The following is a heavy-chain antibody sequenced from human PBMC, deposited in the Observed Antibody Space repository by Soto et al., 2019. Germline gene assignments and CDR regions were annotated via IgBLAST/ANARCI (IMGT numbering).Heavy chain of an antibody. CDR2: IYYSGST. J-gene: IGHJ4*02. D-gene: IGHD4-17*01. Sequence: SETLSLTCTVSGGSISSGGYYWSWIRQHPGKGLEWIGYIYYSGSTYYNPSLKSRVTISVDTSKNQFSLKLSSVTAADTAVYYCARVTPPYGGNLFDYWGQGTLVTVSS. CDR3: ARVTPPYGGNLFDY. V-gene: IGHV4-31*03. CDR1: GGSISSGGYY.